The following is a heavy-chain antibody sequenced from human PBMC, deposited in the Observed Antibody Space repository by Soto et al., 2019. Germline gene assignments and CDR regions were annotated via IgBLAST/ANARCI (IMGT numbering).Heavy chain of an antibody. J-gene: IGHJ4*02. CDR2: IGSDGST. D-gene: IGHD1-1*01. Sequence: PGGSLRLSCAASGFPFSRHAMAWVRRAAGRGLEWVATIGSDGSTYYADSVRGRFTISRDNYGNMLHLQLNSLSVEGTGTYFCAKDPYNHRFDSWGQGALVTVSS. CDR3: AKDPYNHRFDS. V-gene: IGHV3-23*01. CDR1: GFPFSRHA.